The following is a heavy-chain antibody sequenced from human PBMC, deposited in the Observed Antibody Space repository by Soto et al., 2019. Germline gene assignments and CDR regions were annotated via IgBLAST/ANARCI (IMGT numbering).Heavy chain of an antibody. V-gene: IGHV1-69*13. J-gene: IGHJ6*02. CDR1: GGTFSSYA. CDR3: ARSNGSAYYYGMDV. D-gene: IGHD1-1*01. CDR2: IIPIFGTA. Sequence: SVKVSCKASGGTFSSYAISWVRQAPGQGLEWMGGIIPIFGTANYAQKFQGRVTITADESTSTAYMELSSLRSEDTAVYYCARSNGSAYYYGMDVWGQGNTVTVSS.